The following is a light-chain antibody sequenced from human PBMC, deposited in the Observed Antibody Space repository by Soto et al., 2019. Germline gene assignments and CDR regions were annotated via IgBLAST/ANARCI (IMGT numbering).Light chain of an antibody. CDR3: MQFAHFPRT. V-gene: IGKV2-24*01. J-gene: IGKJ1*01. CDR1: QSLVYSDGNTY. CDR2: QIS. Sequence: DVVLTQTPLSSPVTLGQPASISCRSSQSLVYSDGNTYLSWLQQRPGQPPRLLIYQISNRFSGVPDRFSGSGAGTDFTLKISRVEAEDVLVYYCMQFAHFPRTFGQGTKLEI.